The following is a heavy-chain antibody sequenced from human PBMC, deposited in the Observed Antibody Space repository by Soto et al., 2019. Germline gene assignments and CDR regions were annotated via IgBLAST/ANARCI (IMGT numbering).Heavy chain of an antibody. V-gene: IGHV3-23*01. Sequence: PGGSLRLSCAASGFTFSTYAMTWVRQAPGKGLEWVAIISSSGDGTYYVDSVKGRFTISRDNSRNTLNLQMNSLRAEDTAVYYCAKNGDFWSWGMDLRGQGTTVTVSS. D-gene: IGHD3-3*01. CDR3: AKNGDFWSWGMDL. CDR1: GFTFSTYA. J-gene: IGHJ6*02. CDR2: ISSSGDGT.